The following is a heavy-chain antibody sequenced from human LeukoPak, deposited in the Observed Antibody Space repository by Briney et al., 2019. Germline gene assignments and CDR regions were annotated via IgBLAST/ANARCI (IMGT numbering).Heavy chain of an antibody. CDR2: ISSSSSYI. J-gene: IGHJ4*02. D-gene: IGHD1-1*01. V-gene: IGHV3-21*01. Sequence: GGSLRLSCAASGFTFSSYSMNWVRQAPGKGLEWVSSISSSSSYICYADSVKGRFTISRDNAKNSLYLQMNSLRAEDTAVYYCAREGWNDAGYFDYWGQGTLVTVSS. CDR1: GFTFSSYS. CDR3: AREGWNDAGYFDY.